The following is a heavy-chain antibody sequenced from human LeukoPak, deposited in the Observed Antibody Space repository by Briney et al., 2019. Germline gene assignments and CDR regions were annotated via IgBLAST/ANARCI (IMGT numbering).Heavy chain of an antibody. Sequence: SETLSLTCTVSGGSISSYYWSWIRQPPGKGLEWIGYIYYSGSTNYNPSLKSRVTISVDTSKNQFSLKLSSVTAADTAVYYCARDGFTRMDVWGKGTTVTVSS. CDR1: GGSISSYY. J-gene: IGHJ6*03. V-gene: IGHV4-59*12. D-gene: IGHD2-15*01. CDR2: IYYSGST. CDR3: ARDGFTRMDV.